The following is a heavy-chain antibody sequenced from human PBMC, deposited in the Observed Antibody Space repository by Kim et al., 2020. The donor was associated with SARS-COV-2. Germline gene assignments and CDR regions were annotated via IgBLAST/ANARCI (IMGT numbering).Heavy chain of an antibody. D-gene: IGHD3-3*01. Sequence: SETLSLTCTVSGGSISSSSYYWGWIRQPPGKGLEWIGSIYYSGSTYYNPSLKRRVTISVDTSKNQFSLKLSSVTAADTAVYYCARLGNFWSGPPDPDAF. CDR2: IYYSGST. V-gene: IGHV4-39*01. CDR3: ARLGNFWSGPPDPDAF. J-gene: IGHJ3*01. CDR1: GGSISSSSYY.